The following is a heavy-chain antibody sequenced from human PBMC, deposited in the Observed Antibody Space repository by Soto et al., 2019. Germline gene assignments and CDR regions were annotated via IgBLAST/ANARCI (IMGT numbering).Heavy chain of an antibody. D-gene: IGHD3-10*01. CDR2: IYYSGST. CDR3: ARDYYGSGSYSYGVDV. CDR1: GGSISSYY. J-gene: IGHJ6*02. V-gene: IGHV4-59*01. Sequence: SETLSLTCTVSGGSISSYYWSWIRQPPGKGLEWIGYIYYSGSTNYNPSLKSRVTISVDTSKNQFSLKLSSVTAADTAVYYCARDYYGSGSYSYGVDVWGQGTTVTVSS.